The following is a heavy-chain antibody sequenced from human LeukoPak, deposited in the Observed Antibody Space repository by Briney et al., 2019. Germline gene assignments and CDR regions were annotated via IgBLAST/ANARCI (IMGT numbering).Heavy chain of an antibody. V-gene: IGHV3-23*01. CDR2: ISGSGGST. J-gene: IGHJ4*02. Sequence: PGGSLRLSCAASGFTFSSYAMSWVRQAPGKGLEWVSAISGSGGSTYYADPVKGRFTISRDNTKTTLYLQMNSLRAEDTAVYYCASDPPTSVTTFGDYCGQGTLVTVSS. CDR1: GFTFSSYA. D-gene: IGHD4-17*01. CDR3: ASDPPTSVTTFGDY.